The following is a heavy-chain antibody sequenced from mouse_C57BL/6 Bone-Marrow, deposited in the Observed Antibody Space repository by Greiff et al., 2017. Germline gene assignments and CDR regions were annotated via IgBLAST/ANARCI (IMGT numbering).Heavy chain of an antibody. CDR1: GYTFTDYE. J-gene: IGHJ2*01. CDR3: TRLTLGDGGYYFDY. V-gene: IGHV1-15*01. D-gene: IGHD4-1*01. Sequence: QVQLQQSGAELVRPGASVTLSCKASGYTFTDYEMHWVKQTPVHGLEWIGAIDPETGGTAYNQKFKGKAILTADKSSSTAYMELRSLTSEDSAVYYCTRLTLGDGGYYFDYWGQGTTLTVSS. CDR2: IDPETGGT.